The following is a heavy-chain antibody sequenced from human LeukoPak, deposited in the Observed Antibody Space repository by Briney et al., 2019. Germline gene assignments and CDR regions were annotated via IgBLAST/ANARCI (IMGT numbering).Heavy chain of an antibody. CDR3: ATLYSGSYLAY. CDR1: GGTFSSYA. J-gene: IGHJ4*02. D-gene: IGHD1-26*01. V-gene: IGHV1-24*01. Sequence: ASVKVSCKASGGTFSSYAISWVRQAPGKGLEWMGGFDPEDGETIYAQKFQGRVTMTEDTSTDTAYMELSSLRSEDTAVYYCATLYSGSYLAYWGQGTLVTVSS. CDR2: FDPEDGET.